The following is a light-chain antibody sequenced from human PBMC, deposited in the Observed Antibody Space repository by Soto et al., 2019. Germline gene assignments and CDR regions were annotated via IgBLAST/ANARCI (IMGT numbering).Light chain of an antibody. CDR3: QQYNNWPPMST. Sequence: EIVMTQSPDTLSVSPGERATLSCRASQNVGRNVAWYQQRPGQAPRLLIHGTSTRAADIPARFSGSVSGTEFTLTINSRQTEDFVIYYCQQYNNWPPMSTFGQGTKLEMK. CDR1: QNVGRN. J-gene: IGKJ2*01. V-gene: IGKV3-15*01. CDR2: GTS.